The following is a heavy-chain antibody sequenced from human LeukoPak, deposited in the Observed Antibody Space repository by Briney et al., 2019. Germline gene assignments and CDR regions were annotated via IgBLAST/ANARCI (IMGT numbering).Heavy chain of an antibody. CDR1: GYTFTGYY. CDR2: INPNSGGT. J-gene: IGHJ4*02. Sequence: ASVKVSCKASGYTFTGYYMHWVRQAPGQGLEWMGWINPNSGGTNYAQKFQGRVTMTRDTSISTAYMELSRLRSDGTAVYYCARLKYSGSYVDLDYWGQGTLVTVSS. CDR3: ARLKYSGSYVDLDY. D-gene: IGHD1-26*01. V-gene: IGHV1-2*02.